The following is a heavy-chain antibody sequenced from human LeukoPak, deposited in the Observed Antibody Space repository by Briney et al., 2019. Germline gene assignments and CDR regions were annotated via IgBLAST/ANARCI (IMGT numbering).Heavy chain of an antibody. CDR1: GFTFSTYG. D-gene: IGHD4-17*01. J-gene: IGHJ4*02. CDR3: AKDNYDYGDYDGGDY. V-gene: IGHV3-30*02. CDR2: IRYDGSNK. Sequence: GGPLRLSCAASGFTFSTYGIHWLPQAPGKGLEGVAFIRYDGSNKYYADSVKGRFTISRDNSKNTLYLQMNSLRAEDTAVYYCAKDNYDYGDYDGGDYWGQGTLVTVSS.